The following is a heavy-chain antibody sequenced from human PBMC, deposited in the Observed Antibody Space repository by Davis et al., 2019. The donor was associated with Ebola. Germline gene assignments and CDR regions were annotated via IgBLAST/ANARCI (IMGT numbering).Heavy chain of an antibody. D-gene: IGHD1-26*01. CDR2: IKQDGSEK. V-gene: IGHV3-7*01. CDR3: AREGTIRGSYYMN. J-gene: IGHJ4*02. CDR1: GFTFSSYW. Sequence: GESLKISCAASGFTFSSYWMSWVRQAPGKGLEWVANIKQDGSEKYYVDSVKGRFTISRDNAKNSLYLQMNSLRAEDTAVYYCAREGTIRGSYYMNWGQGTLVTASS.